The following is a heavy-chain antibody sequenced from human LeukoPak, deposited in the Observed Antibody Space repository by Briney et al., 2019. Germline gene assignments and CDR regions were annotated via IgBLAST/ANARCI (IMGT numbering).Heavy chain of an antibody. V-gene: IGHV1-8*03. CDR3: ARGVLSSSWYVWHYYYYMDV. CDR1: GYTFTGYY. D-gene: IGHD6-13*01. J-gene: IGHJ6*03. Sequence: ASVKVSCKASGYTFTGYYMHWVRQAPGQGLEWMGWINPHSGNTGYAQKFQGRVTITRNTSISTAYMELSSLRSEDTAVYYCARGVLSSSWYVWHYYYYMDVWGKGTTVTVSS. CDR2: INPHSGNT.